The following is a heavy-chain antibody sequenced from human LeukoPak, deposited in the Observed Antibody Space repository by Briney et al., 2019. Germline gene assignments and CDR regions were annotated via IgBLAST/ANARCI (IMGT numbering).Heavy chain of an antibody. D-gene: IGHD5-24*01. J-gene: IGHJ6*03. Sequence: SETLSLTCTVSGGSISSGGYYWSWIRQHPGKGLEWIGYIYYSGSTYYNPSLKSRVTISVDTPKNQFSLKLSSVTAADTAVYYCARSSRRLQWEGYYYYYYYMDVWGKGTTVTVSS. CDR2: IYYSGST. CDR3: ARSSRRLQWEGYYYYYYYMDV. CDR1: GGSISSGGYY. V-gene: IGHV4-31*03.